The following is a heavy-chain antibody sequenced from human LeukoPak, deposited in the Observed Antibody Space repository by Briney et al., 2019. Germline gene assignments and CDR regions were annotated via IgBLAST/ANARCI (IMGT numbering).Heavy chain of an antibody. V-gene: IGHV3-30*02. D-gene: IGHD3-3*01. CDR3: AKDNNDFWSGYYTWGDY. J-gene: IGHJ4*02. CDR1: GFTFNTYG. CDR2: IRYDGSNK. Sequence: GGSLRLSCATSGFTFNTYGMHWVRQAPGKGLEWVAFIRYDGSNKYYADSVKGRFTISRDNSKNTLYMQMNSLRAEDTAVYYCAKDNNDFWSGYYTWGDYWGQGTLVTVSS.